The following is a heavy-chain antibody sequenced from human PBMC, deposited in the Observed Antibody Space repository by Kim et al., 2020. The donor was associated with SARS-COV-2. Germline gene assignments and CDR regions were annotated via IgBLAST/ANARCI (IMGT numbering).Heavy chain of an antibody. CDR3: ARLIPITMVRGVIIGLFDY. J-gene: IGHJ4*02. CDR2: IYYSGST. V-gene: IGHV4-61*01. CDR1: GGSVSSGSYY. D-gene: IGHD3-10*01. Sequence: SETLSLTCTVSGGSVSSGSYYWSWIRQPPGKGLEWIGYIYYSGSTNYNPSLKSRVTISVDTSKNQFSLKLSSVTAADTAVYYCARLIPITMVRGVIIGLFDYWGQGTLVTVSS.